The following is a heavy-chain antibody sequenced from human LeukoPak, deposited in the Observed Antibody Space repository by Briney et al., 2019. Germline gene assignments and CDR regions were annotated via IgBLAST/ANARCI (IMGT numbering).Heavy chain of an antibody. V-gene: IGHV3-30*18. CDR1: GFTFSSYG. D-gene: IGHD6-13*01. CDR3: AKTHGSSWYGYYYAMDV. Sequence: PGRSLRLSYAASGFTFSSYGVHWVRQAPGKGLEWVALISYDGSDKYYADSVKGRFTISRDNSKNTLFLQMNPLRGEDTSVYYCAKTHGSSWYGYYYAMDVWGQGTTVTVSS. J-gene: IGHJ6*02. CDR2: ISYDGSDK.